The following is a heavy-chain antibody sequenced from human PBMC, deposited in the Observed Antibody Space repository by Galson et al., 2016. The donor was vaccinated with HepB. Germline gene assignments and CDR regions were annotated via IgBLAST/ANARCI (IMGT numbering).Heavy chain of an antibody. Sequence: SLRLSCAASGFDFSFSDSAFHWVRQASGKGLEWLGRIRSRPYSYATEYLASLKGRFTISRDDSKNPAYLQMNSLKTDDTAVYYCTSLGYSGSGNFDYWGQGTLVTVSS. J-gene: IGHJ4*02. D-gene: IGHD5-12*01. CDR2: IRSRPYSYAT. CDR1: GFDFSFSDSA. CDR3: TSLGYSGSGNFDY. V-gene: IGHV3-73*01.